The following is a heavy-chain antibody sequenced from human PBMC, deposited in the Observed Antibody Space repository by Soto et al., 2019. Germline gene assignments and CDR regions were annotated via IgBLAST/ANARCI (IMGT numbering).Heavy chain of an antibody. CDR2: ISGSGGST. Sequence: EVQLLESGGGLVQPGGSLRLSCAASGFTFSSYAMSWVRQAPGKGLEWVSAISGSGGSTYYADSVKGRFTISRDNSKKRLYLQMNSLRAEDTAVYYSATDLGAYSGYAFDYWRQGTLVTVSS. CDR3: ATDLGAYSGYAFDY. D-gene: IGHD5-12*01. V-gene: IGHV3-23*01. J-gene: IGHJ4*02. CDR1: GFTFSSYA.